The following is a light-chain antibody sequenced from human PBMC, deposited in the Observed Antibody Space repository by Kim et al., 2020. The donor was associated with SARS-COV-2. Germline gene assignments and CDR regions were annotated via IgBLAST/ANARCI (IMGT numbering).Light chain of an antibody. Sequence: SSEPTQDPAVSVALGQTVRITCQGDSLRSYYATWYQQKPGQAPILLIYAKNNRPSGIPDRFSGSSSGNTASLTITGAQAEDEADYYCNSRDTNDNVVFGGGTSLTVL. CDR3: NSRDTNDNVV. CDR1: SLRSYY. CDR2: AKN. J-gene: IGLJ2*01. V-gene: IGLV3-19*01.